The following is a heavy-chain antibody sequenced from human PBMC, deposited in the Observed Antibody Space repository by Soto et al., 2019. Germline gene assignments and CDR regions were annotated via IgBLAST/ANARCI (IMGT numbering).Heavy chain of an antibody. J-gene: IGHJ4*02. CDR2: ISGGGSST. Sequence: EVQVLESGGGLVQPGGSLRLSCVASGFTFSSYAMSWVREATGKGLEWVSAISGGGSSTYYADSVKGRFTISRDKSTNSVYLQMSSLSPEDTAVYYYANGSTGYRPYYFHHWGQGILVTVSS. CDR1: GFTFSSYA. V-gene: IGHV3-23*01. D-gene: IGHD3-22*01. CDR3: ANGSTGYRPYYFHH.